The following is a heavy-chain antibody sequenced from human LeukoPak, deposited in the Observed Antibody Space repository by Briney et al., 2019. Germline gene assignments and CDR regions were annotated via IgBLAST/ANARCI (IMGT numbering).Heavy chain of an antibody. CDR2: IYTSGST. D-gene: IGHD3-3*02. CDR3: ARAFYPGYYSYMAV. J-gene: IGHJ6*03. CDR1: GGSISSESHY. Sequence: SQTLSLTCAVSGGSISSESHYWSWIRQPAGKGLEWIGRIYTSGSTSYNPSLKSRVTISVDTSKNQFSLKLSSVTAADTAVYYCARAFYPGYYSYMAVWGKGTTVTVSS. V-gene: IGHV4-61*02.